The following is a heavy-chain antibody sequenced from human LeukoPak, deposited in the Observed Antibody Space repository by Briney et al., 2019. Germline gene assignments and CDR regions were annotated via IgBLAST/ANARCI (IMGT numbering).Heavy chain of an antibody. Sequence: ASVKVSCKTSGYTFTGYYMHWVRQAPGQGLEWMGWINPNSGATNYAPRFQGRVTMTRDTSITTAYMELSSLTSDDAAVYYCARGNYYYGRSGYYPLGAFDIWGQGTMVTVSS. CDR2: INPNSGAT. CDR3: ARGNYYYGRSGYYPLGAFDI. V-gene: IGHV1-2*02. D-gene: IGHD3-22*01. J-gene: IGHJ3*02. CDR1: GYTFTGYY.